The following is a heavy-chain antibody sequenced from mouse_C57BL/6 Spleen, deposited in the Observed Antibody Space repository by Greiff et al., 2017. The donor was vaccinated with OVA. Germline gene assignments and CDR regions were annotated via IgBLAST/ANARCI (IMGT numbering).Heavy chain of an antibody. D-gene: IGHD1-1*01. V-gene: IGHV1-55*01. CDR2: IYPGSGST. CDR3: ARLDYGSSYGFAY. CDR1: GYTFTSYW. Sequence: QVQLKQPGAELVKPGASVKMSCKASGYTFTSYWITWVKQRPGQGLEWIGDIYPGSGSTNYNEKFKSKATLTVDTSSSTAYMQLSSLTSEDSAVYYCARLDYGSSYGFAYWGQGTLVTVSA. J-gene: IGHJ3*01.